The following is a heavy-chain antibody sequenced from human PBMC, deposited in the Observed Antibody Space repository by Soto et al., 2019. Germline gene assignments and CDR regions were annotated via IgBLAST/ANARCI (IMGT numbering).Heavy chain of an antibody. J-gene: IGHJ4*02. CDR2: IWYDGSNK. CDR3: ARARWDTLCYSYDFDS. Sequence: VQLVESGGGVVQPGRSLRLSCAASGFSFNIHAMHWVRQAPGKGLEWVAVIWYDGSNKYYADSVKGRFTISRDNSKNTLYLQMNSLRAEDTAVYYCARARWDTLCYSYDFDSWGQGTLVTVSS. V-gene: IGHV3-33*01. D-gene: IGHD2-21*01. CDR1: GFSFNIHA.